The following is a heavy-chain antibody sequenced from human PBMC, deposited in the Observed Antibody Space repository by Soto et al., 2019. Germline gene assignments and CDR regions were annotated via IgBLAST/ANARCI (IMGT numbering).Heavy chain of an antibody. J-gene: IGHJ6*02. CDR2: ISSSSSQT. V-gene: IGHV3-21*01. CDR3: AKDRSGSYPPGDGMDV. CDR1: GFSLSSFS. Sequence: PGGSLRLSCAATGFSLSSFSMNWVRQAPAKGPEWVSAISSSSSQTYYADSVKGRFTISRDNAKNSLYLQVNSLRAEDTAVYYCAKDRSGSYPPGDGMDVWGQGTTVTVSS. D-gene: IGHD3-10*01.